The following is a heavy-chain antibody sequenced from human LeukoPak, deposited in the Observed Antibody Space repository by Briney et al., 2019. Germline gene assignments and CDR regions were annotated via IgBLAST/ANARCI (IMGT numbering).Heavy chain of an antibody. CDR2: INPNSGGT. Sequence: VASVKVSCKASGYTFTGYYMHWVRQAPGQGLEWMGCINPNSGGTNYAQKFQGRVTMTRDTSISTAYMELSRLRSDDTAVYYCARDGPGYGSGSYYDKTYYYYGMDVWGQGTTVTVSS. CDR3: ARDGPGYGSGSYYDKTYYYYGMDV. CDR1: GYTFTGYY. D-gene: IGHD3-10*01. V-gene: IGHV1-2*02. J-gene: IGHJ6*02.